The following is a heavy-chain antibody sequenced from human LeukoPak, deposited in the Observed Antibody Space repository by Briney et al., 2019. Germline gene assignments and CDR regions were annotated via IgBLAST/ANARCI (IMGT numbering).Heavy chain of an antibody. J-gene: IGHJ4*02. V-gene: IGHV3-23*01. D-gene: IGHD5-12*01. Sequence: GGSLRHSCAASGFTFSSHAMSWVRQAPGKGLEWVSAISGSGGSTYYADSVKGRFTISRDNSKNTLYLQMNSLRAEDTAVYYCARGHPKRNEIRGYSGYDYGAFDYWGQGTLVTVSS. CDR2: ISGSGGST. CDR1: GFTFSSHA. CDR3: ARGHPKRNEIRGYSGYDYGAFDY.